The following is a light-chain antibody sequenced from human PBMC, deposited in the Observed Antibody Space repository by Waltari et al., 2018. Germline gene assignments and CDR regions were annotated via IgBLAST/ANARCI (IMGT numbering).Light chain of an antibody. Sequence: EIVLTPSPGTLSLSPGERATLSCRASQSVSRTLDWYQQKPGQAPRLLIYDASSRATGTPDRFSGSGSGTDFSLTISRLEPEDVAVYYCQKYGSLPATFGQGTKVEIK. CDR2: DAS. CDR1: QSVSRT. V-gene: IGKV3-20*01. J-gene: IGKJ1*01. CDR3: QKYGSLPAT.